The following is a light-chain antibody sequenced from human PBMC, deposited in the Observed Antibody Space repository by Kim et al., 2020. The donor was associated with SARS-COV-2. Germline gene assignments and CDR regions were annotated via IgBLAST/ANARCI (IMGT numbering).Light chain of an antibody. CDR2: KTS. V-gene: IGKV1-5*03. J-gene: IGKJ1*01. CDR1: QSISNW. Sequence: DIQMTQSPSTLSAFVGDSVTITCRASQSISNWLAWYHQKPGKAPKLLIYKTSSLESGVPSRFSGSGSGTEFTLTISSLQPDDFATYYCQQYNTYWTFGQGTKVDIK. CDR3: QQYNTYWT.